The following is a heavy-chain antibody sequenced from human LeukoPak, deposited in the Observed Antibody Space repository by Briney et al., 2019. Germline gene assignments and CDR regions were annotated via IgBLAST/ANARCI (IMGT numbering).Heavy chain of an antibody. CDR2: IYYTGTT. D-gene: IGHD1-26*01. CDR1: GDSINSGGYY. Sequence: PSETLSLTCTVSGDSINSGGYYWSWIRQHPGKGLEWVGYIYYTGTTYYNPSLKSRVTISVDTSKNQFSLKLSSVTAADTAVYYCARQPFEREPALDYWGQGTLVTVSS. CDR3: ARQPFEREPALDY. V-gene: IGHV4-31*03. J-gene: IGHJ4*02.